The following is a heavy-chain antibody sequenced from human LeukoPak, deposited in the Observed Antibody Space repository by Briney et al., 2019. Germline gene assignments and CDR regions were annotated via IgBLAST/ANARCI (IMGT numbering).Heavy chain of an antibody. CDR2: IIPIFGTA. V-gene: IGHV1-69*13. J-gene: IGHJ3*02. D-gene: IGHD2-2*01. CDR3: ARDRVSIVVVPAATFDAFDI. CDR1: GGTFSSYA. Sequence: PKASVKVSCKASGGTFSSYAISWVRQAPGQGLEWMGGIIPIFGTANYAQKFQGRVTITADESTSTAYMELSSLRSEDTAVYYCARDRVSIVVVPAATFDAFDIWGQGTMVTVSS.